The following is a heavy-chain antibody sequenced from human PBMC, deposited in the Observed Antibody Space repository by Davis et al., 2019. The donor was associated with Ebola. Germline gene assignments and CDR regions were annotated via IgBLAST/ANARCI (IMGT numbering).Heavy chain of an antibody. Sequence: AASVKVSCKASGYTFTTYGISWVRQAPGQGLEWMGRINPNSGGTNYAQKFQGRVTMTRDTSISTAYMELSSLRSEDTAVYYCAAAPVYDSSGYYRGDYFDYWGQGTLVTVSS. J-gene: IGHJ4*02. CDR3: AAAPVYDSSGYYRGDYFDY. CDR1: GYTFTTYG. D-gene: IGHD3-22*01. V-gene: IGHV1-2*06. CDR2: INPNSGGT.